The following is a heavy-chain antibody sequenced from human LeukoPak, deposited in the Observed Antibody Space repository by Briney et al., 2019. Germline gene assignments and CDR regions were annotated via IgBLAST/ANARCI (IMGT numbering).Heavy chain of an antibody. V-gene: IGHV4-39*07. Sequence: PSETLSLTCTVSGGSISTSTYWGWIRQPPGKGLEWVGNIYYSGTTYYNPSLKSRVTISVDTSKNQFSLKLSSVTAADTAVYYCAREDIITNAFDIWGQGTMVTVSS. CDR3: AREDIITNAFDI. CDR2: IYYSGTT. J-gene: IGHJ3*02. CDR1: GGSISTSTY.